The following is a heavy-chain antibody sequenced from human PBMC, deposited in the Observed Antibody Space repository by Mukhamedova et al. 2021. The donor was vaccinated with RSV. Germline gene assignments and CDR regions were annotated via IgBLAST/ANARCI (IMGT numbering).Heavy chain of an antibody. CDR3: ERDPLYSGSYYYYYGMDV. J-gene: IGHJ6*02. D-gene: IGHD1-26*01. V-gene: IGHV1-69*04. Sequence: GLEWMGRIIPILGIANYAQKFQGRVTITADKSTSTAYMELSSLRSEDTAVYYCERDPLYSGSYYYYYGMDVWGQGTTVTVSS. CDR2: IIPILGIA.